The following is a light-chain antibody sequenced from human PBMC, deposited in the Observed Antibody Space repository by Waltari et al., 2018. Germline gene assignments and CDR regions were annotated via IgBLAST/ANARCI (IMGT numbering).Light chain of an antibody. CDR3: ATWDSRLSVVV. Sequence: QSVLTQPPSVSAAPGQRVTISCTGGSSNIGNNEVSWYQQFPGTAPKLFITDTNKRPFGIPDLFACYKSGTSATLGITGRQTGDEADYDCATWDSRLSVVVFSGGTKVTVL. J-gene: IGLJ3*02. V-gene: IGLV1-51*01. CDR1: SSNIGNNE. CDR2: DTN.